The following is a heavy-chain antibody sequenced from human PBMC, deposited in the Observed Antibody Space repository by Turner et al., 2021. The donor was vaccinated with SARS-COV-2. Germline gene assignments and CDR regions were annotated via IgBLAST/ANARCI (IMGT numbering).Heavy chain of an antibody. CDR3: ARLPVGYYGSGSYYHYGMDV. Sequence: QLLLQESGPGLAKPSATLSLSCTVSGGSISSSSYYWGWIRQPPGKGLEWIGSIYYSGSTYYNPSLNSRVTISVDTSKNQFSLKLGSVTAADTAVYYCARLPVGYYGSGSYYHYGMDVWGQGTTVTVSS. J-gene: IGHJ6*02. D-gene: IGHD3-10*01. CDR2: IYYSGST. V-gene: IGHV4-39*01. CDR1: GGSISSSSYY.